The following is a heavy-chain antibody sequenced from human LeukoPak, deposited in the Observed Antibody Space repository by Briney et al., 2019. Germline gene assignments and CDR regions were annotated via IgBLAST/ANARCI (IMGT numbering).Heavy chain of an antibody. Sequence: RTGGSLRLSCAASGFTFSNAWMSWVRQAPGKGLEWVSVISGSGGRTYDADSVKGRFTISRDNSKNTLYLQMSSLRAEDTAIYYCARDKYWGQGTLVTVSS. V-gene: IGHV3-23*01. CDR2: ISGSGGRT. CDR3: ARDKY. J-gene: IGHJ4*02. CDR1: GFTFSNAW.